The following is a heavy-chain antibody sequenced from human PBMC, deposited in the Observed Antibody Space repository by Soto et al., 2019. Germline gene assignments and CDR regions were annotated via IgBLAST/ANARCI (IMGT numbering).Heavy chain of an antibody. CDR2: SFYRGST. Sequence: QLQLQESGPGLVKPSETLSLTCTVSGGSISSRSHYWGWIRQSPGKHLEWIGSSFYRGSTHYNPSLKTRVTISVATSQNQVSLKLYSVTAADTAVYYCATADGFGVVTPFFEYWGQGILVTVSS. CDR3: ATADGFGVVTPFFEY. CDR1: GGSISSRSHY. D-gene: IGHD3-3*01. V-gene: IGHV4-39*01. J-gene: IGHJ4*02.